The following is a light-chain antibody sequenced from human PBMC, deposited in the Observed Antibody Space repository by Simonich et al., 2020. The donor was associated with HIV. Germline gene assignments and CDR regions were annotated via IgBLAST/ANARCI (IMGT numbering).Light chain of an antibody. J-gene: IGKJ4*01. V-gene: IGKV3-11*01. CDR1: QSISTY. CDR3: QQRSNWPLT. CDR2: DAS. Sequence: EIVLTQSPATLSLSPGERATLSCWARQSISTYIAWYQQKPGQAPRLLIYDASNRATGIPARFSGSGSGTDFTLTISSLEPEDFAVYYCQQRSNWPLTFGGGTKVEIK.